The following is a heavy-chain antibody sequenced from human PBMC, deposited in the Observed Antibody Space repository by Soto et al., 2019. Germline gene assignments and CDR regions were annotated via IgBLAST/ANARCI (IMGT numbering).Heavy chain of an antibody. V-gene: IGHV3-21*01. Sequence: EVQLVESGGSLVKPGGSLRLSCADSGFTFSSYMMNWVRQAPGKGLEWVSSISSSSNYKYYADSVKGRFTISRDNAKNSLYLQMNSLRAEDTAVYYCARDPSPYDFWSGYSVWGLDYWGQGTLVTVSS. CDR3: ARDPSPYDFWSGYSVWGLDY. CDR1: GFTFSSYM. D-gene: IGHD3-3*01. J-gene: IGHJ4*02. CDR2: ISSSSNYK.